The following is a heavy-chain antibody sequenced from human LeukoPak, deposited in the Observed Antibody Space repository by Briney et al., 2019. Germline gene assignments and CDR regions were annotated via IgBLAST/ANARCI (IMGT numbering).Heavy chain of an antibody. J-gene: IGHJ5*02. V-gene: IGHV3-7*03. Sequence: GGSLRLSCVASGFTFISSWMNWVRQAPGKGLEWVANIKEDGSEKYYVDSVKGRFTISIDNSNNTLYLQMNSLRAEDTAVYYCAKGGYMGYCTTRSCQNWFDPWGQGTLVIVSS. D-gene: IGHD2-8*01. CDR1: GFTFISSW. CDR2: IKEDGSEK. CDR3: AKGGYMGYCTTRSCQNWFDP.